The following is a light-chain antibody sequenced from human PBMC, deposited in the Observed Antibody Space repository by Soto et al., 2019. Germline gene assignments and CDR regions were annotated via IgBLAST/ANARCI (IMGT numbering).Light chain of an antibody. V-gene: IGKV3-15*01. CDR2: GVS. CDR3: QQYNNWPHT. Sequence: EIVMTQSPATLYVSPGERATLSCRASQSVSSKLAWFQQKPGQAPSLLIYGVSTRATGVPVRFSGSGSGTEFTLTINSLQSEDFAVYYCQQYNNWPHTFGQGTKVDIK. J-gene: IGKJ2*01. CDR1: QSVSSK.